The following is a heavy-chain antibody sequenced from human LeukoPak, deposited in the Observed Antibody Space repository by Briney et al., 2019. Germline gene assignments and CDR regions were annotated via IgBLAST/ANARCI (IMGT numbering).Heavy chain of an antibody. J-gene: IGHJ4*01. CDR3: AKWGDYDILTGYYDSDY. Sequence: PGGSLRLSCAASAFILSNYSMSWVRQAPGKGLEWLSAIGGRDGYTYYADSVKGRFTVSRDDPKNTLYLQMNTLRVEDTAVYYCAKWGDYDILTGYYDSDYWGHGTLVTVSS. CDR1: AFILSNYS. CDR2: IGGRDGYT. V-gene: IGHV3-23*01. D-gene: IGHD3-9*01.